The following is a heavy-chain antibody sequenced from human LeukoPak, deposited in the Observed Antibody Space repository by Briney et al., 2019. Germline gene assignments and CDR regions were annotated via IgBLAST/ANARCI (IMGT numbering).Heavy chain of an antibody. J-gene: IGHJ4*02. CDR1: GYTFTSYD. D-gene: IGHD5-12*01. CDR2: INPNSGGT. CDR3: ARSPGVIVATIGGRTTLDY. Sequence: ASVKVSCKASGYTFTSYDINWVRLAPGEGLEWMGWINPNSGGTNYAQKFQGRVTMTRDTSISTAYMELSRLRSDDTAVYYCARSPGVIVATIGGRTTLDYWGQGTLVTVSS. V-gene: IGHV1-2*02.